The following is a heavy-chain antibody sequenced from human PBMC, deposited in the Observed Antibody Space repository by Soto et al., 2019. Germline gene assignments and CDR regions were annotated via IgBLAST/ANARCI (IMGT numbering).Heavy chain of an antibody. V-gene: IGHV3-48*02. Sequence: GGSLRLSCAASGFTFSSYSMNWVRQAPGKGLEWVSYISRSSSTKYYADSVKGRFTISRDNAKNSLYLQMNSLRDEDTAVYYCARDVGYYYDSSGYYRFDYWGQGT. CDR3: ARDVGYYYDSSGYYRFDY. J-gene: IGHJ4*02. CDR1: GFTFSSYS. CDR2: ISRSSSTK. D-gene: IGHD3-22*01.